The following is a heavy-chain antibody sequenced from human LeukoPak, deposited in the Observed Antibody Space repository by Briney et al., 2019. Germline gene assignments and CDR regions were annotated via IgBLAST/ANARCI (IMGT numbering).Heavy chain of an antibody. V-gene: IGHV3-30*18. Sequence: GGSLRLSCAASGFTFSSYGMHRVRQAPGKGLEWVAVISYDGSNKYYADSVRGRFTISRDNSKNTLYLQMNSLRAEDTAVYYCAKESGEEWELFDYWGQGTLVTVSS. CDR3: AKESGEEWELFDY. D-gene: IGHD1-26*01. CDR1: GFTFSSYG. CDR2: ISYDGSNK. J-gene: IGHJ4*02.